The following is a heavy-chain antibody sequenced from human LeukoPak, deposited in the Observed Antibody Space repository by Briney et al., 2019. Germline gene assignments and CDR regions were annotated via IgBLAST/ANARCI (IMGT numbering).Heavy chain of an antibody. CDR3: AKEGGSGWKYNWFDP. CDR2: ISGSGGST. J-gene: IGHJ5*02. D-gene: IGHD6-19*01. CDR1: GFTFSSYA. V-gene: IGHV3-23*01. Sequence: GGSLRLSCAASGFTFSSYAMSWVRQAPGKGLEWVSAISGSGGSTYYADSVKGRFTISRDNSKNTLYLQTNSLRAEDTAVYYCAKEGGSGWKYNWFDPWGQGTLVTVSS.